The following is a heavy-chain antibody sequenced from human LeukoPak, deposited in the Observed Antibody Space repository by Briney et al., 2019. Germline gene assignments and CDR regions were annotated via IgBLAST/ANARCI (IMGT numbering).Heavy chain of an antibody. CDR2: INHSGST. V-gene: IGHV4-34*01. CDR1: GGSFSGYY. CDR3: ATRGGNYDFWSGYYVYESYFDY. J-gene: IGHJ4*02. Sequence: PSETLSLTCAVYGGSFSGYYWSWIRQPPGKGLEWIGEINHSGSTNYNPSLKSRVTISVDTSKNQFSLKLSSVTAADTAVYYCATRGGNYDFWSGYYVYESYFDYWGQGTLVTVSS. D-gene: IGHD3-3*01.